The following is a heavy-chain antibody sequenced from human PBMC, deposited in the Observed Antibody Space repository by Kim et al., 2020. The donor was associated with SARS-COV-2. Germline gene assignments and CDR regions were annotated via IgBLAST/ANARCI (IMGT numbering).Heavy chain of an antibody. CDR2: IYYSGST. CDR3: ASGYCSSTSCYVHYGMDV. Sequence: SETLSLTCTVSGGSISSSSYYWGWIRQPPGKGLEWIGSIYYSGSTYYNPSLKSRVTISVDTSKNQFSLKLSSVTAADTAVYYCASGYCSSTSCYVHYGMDVWGQGTTVTVSS. J-gene: IGHJ6*02. V-gene: IGHV4-39*01. CDR1: GGSISSSSYY. D-gene: IGHD2-2*01.